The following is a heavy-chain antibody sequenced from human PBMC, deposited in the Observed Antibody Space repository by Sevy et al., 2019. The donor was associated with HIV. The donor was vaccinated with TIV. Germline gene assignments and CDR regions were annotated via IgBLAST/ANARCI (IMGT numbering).Heavy chain of an antibody. CDR3: ARGVISGYKSTYYYYYGMDV. J-gene: IGHJ6*02. D-gene: IGHD3-10*01. V-gene: IGHV1-69*13. Sequence: ASVKVSCKASGGTCSSYAISWVRLAPRQGLEWMGGIIPIFGTANYAQKFQGRVTITADESTSTAYMELSSLRSEDTAVYYCARGVISGYKSTYYYYYGMDVWGQGTTVTVSS. CDR1: GGTCSSYA. CDR2: IIPIFGTA.